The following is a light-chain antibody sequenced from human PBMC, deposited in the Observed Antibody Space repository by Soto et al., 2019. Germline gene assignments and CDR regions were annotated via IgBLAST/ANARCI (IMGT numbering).Light chain of an antibody. J-gene: IGLJ2*01. CDR1: NSNIGNKD. Sequence: QSVLTQPPSVSAAPGQKVTISCSGSNSNIGNKDVSWYQQFPGTAPKLLIYDNNRRPSGIPDRFSASKSVTLATLAITGLQTGDEADYYCGTWDSGLSVVVFGGGTKVTVL. CDR2: DNN. CDR3: GTWDSGLSVVV. V-gene: IGLV1-51*01.